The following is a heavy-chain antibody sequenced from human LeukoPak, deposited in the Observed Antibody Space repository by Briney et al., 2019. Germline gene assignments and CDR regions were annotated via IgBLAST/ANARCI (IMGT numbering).Heavy chain of an antibody. Sequence: SVKVSCKASGGTFSSYAISWVRQAPGQGLEWVGRSIPVLGIANYAHKFQGSVTITADKSTSTAYMALSSLRSDDTAVYYCARADGQQLVAGGTLSERYWGQGTLVTVPS. J-gene: IGHJ4*02. V-gene: IGHV1-69*04. D-gene: IGHD6-13*01. CDR1: GGTFSSYA. CDR3: ARADGQQLVAGGTLSERY. CDR2: SIPVLGIA.